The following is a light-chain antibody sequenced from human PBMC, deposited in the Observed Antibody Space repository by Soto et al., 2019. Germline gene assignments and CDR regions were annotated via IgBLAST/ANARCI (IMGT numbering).Light chain of an antibody. J-gene: IGLJ1*01. CDR1: SSNFVGDKY. Sequence: QSALTQPGSVCVSPGQSVAISCTGTSSNFVGDKYVAWYQKHPGKAPRLVIFDVNKRPSGVHDRFSGSKSGNTASLTISGLQAEDEADSYCRSYIGHYIYVFGTGTKVTVL. CDR3: RSYIGHYIYV. V-gene: IGLV2-11*01. CDR2: DVN.